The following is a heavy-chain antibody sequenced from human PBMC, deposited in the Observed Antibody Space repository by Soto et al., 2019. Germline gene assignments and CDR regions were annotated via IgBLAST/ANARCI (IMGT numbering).Heavy chain of an antibody. V-gene: IGHV4-38-2*01. CDR3: ARTFDYYGMDV. Sequence: TGIVSRTCAVFGYAIVSGYYLAWIRQAPGKGLEWIGSIYHAGSVYYNPSLNGRVALSMDTSKNHFSLKLTSVTAADTAVYYCARTFDYYGMDVWGQGTTVTVSS. CDR1: GYAIVSGYY. CDR2: IYHAGSV. J-gene: IGHJ6*02.